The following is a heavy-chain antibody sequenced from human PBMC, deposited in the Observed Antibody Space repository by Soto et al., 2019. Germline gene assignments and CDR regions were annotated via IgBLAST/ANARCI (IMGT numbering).Heavy chain of an antibody. V-gene: IGHV2-5*02. CDR2: IYWDDDK. CDR1: GFSLSTSGVG. J-gene: IGHJ3*02. Sequence: QITLKESGPTLVKPTQPLTLTCTFSGFSLSTSGVGVGWIRQPPGKALEWLALIYWDDDKRYSPSLKSRLTITKDTYKNQVVLTMTNMEPVDTATYYCARTYYYDTPGAFDIWGQGTMVTVSS. D-gene: IGHD3-22*01. CDR3: ARTYYYDTPGAFDI.